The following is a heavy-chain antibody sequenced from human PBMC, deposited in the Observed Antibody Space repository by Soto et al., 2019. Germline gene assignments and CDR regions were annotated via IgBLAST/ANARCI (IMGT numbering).Heavy chain of an antibody. D-gene: IGHD2-15*01. CDR1: GFTFSSYG. Sequence: QVQLVESGGGVVQPGRSLRLSCAASGFTFSSYGMHWVRQAPGKGLEWVAVISYDGSNKYYADSVKGRFTISRDNYKNTLYLQMNSLRAEDTAVYYCAKEQVRVVVAAAFDYWGQGTLVTVS. CDR2: ISYDGSNK. CDR3: AKEQVRVVVAAAFDY. V-gene: IGHV3-30*18. J-gene: IGHJ4*02.